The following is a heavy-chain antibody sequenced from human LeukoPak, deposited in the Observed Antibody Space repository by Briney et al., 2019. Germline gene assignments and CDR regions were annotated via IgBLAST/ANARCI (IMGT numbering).Heavy chain of an antibody. V-gene: IGHV3-30*02. CDR2: IRYDGSNK. CDR3: AKDRGIAAASDY. Sequence: GGSLRLSCAASGFTFSSYGMHWVRQAPGKGLEWVAFIRYDGSNKYYADSVKGRFTISRDSSKNTLYLQMNSLRAEDTAVYYCAKDRGIAAASDYWGQGTLVTVSS. J-gene: IGHJ4*02. D-gene: IGHD6-13*01. CDR1: GFTFSSYG.